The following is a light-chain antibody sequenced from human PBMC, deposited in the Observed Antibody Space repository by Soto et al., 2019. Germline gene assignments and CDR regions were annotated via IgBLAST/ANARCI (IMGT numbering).Light chain of an antibody. V-gene: IGKV1-5*01. CDR3: QQYKTYPYT. CDR1: QSISSW. Sequence: DIPMTQSPSTLSASLGDRVTITCRASQSISSWLAWYHQKPGKAPKLLIYDASSLQSGVPSRFSGSGSGTEFTLIISSLQPDDFATYYCQQYKTYPYTFGQGTKLDIK. CDR2: DAS. J-gene: IGKJ2*01.